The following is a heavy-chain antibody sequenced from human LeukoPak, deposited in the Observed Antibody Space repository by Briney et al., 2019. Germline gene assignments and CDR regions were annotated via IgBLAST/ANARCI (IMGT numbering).Heavy chain of an antibody. CDR2: MHPNSGGT. D-gene: IGHD6-19*01. CDR1: GYTFTDYY. CDR3: ARNSGWYGVS. V-gene: IGHV1-2*02. J-gene: IGHJ4*02. Sequence: ASVKVSCKASGYTFTDYYLHWLRQAPGQGLEWMGWMHPNSGGTNYAQNFQGRVTMTRDTSITTAYMELSRLTSDDTAVYYCARNSGWYGVSWGQGTLVTVSS.